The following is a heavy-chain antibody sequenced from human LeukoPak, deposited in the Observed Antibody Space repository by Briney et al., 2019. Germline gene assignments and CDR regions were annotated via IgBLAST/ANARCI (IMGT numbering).Heavy chain of an antibody. CDR3: AKLPVAGAFDY. CDR2: ISYDGSNK. Sequence: GGSLRLSCAASGFTFSTYGMHWVRQAPGKGLEWVAVISYDGSNKYYADSVKGRFTISRDNSKNTLYLQMNSLRAEDTAVYYCAKLPVAGAFDYWGQGTLVTVSS. CDR1: GFTFSTYG. J-gene: IGHJ4*02. D-gene: IGHD6-19*01. V-gene: IGHV3-30*18.